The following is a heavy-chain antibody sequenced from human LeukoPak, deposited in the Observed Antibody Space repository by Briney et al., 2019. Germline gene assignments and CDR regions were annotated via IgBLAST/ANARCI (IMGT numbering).Heavy chain of an antibody. Sequence: GGSLRLSCAASGFTFSSYAMSWVRQAPGKGLEWVSIISGSTYNADSVKGRFTISRDNSKNTLYLQMNSLRAEDTAVYYCASRAAYSGFDYWGQGTLVTVSS. J-gene: IGHJ4*02. CDR3: ASRAAYSGFDY. CDR2: ISGST. V-gene: IGHV3-23*01. D-gene: IGHD2-2*01. CDR1: GFTFSSYA.